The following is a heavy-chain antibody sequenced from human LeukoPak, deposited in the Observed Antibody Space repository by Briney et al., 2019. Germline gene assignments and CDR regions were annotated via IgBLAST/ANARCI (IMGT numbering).Heavy chain of an antibody. CDR2: ISSSSSYI. Sequence: GGSLRLSCAASGFTFSSCSMNWVRQAPGKGLEWVSSISSSSSYIYYADSVKGRFTISRDNAKNSLYLQMNSLRAEDTAVYYCARVLGYSGYDLVVYWGQGTLVTASS. CDR3: ARVLGYSGYDLVVY. CDR1: GFTFSSCS. D-gene: IGHD5-12*01. J-gene: IGHJ4*02. V-gene: IGHV3-21*01.